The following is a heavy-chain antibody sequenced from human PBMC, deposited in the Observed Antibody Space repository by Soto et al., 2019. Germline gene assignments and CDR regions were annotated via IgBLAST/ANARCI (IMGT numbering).Heavy chain of an antibody. CDR2: IYPGDSDT. Sequence: PGESLKISCKGSGYSFTTYWVGWVRQMPGKGLEWMGIIYPGDSDTRYSPSVQGQVTISADKSISTAYLQWSSLKASDSAMYYYASLYGTLLYWGQGTLVTVSS. D-gene: IGHD4-17*01. V-gene: IGHV5-51*01. J-gene: IGHJ4*02. CDR1: GYSFTTYW. CDR3: ASLYGTLLY.